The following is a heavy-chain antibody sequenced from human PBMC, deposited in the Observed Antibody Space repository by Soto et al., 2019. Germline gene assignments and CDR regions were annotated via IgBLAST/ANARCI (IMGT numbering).Heavy chain of an antibody. Sequence: EVQLVESGGGLVEPGGSLRLSCSASGFTFSSAWMSWVRQAPGKGLEWVGRIKSKSDRGTTDYAAPVKGRFAISRDDSKNTVYLQMNSLKTEDTGMYYCSTSGTPFQHWGQGALVTVSS. J-gene: IGHJ1*01. CDR3: STSGTPFQH. CDR2: IKSKSDRGTT. V-gene: IGHV3-15*01. CDR1: GFTFSSAW. D-gene: IGHD3-10*01.